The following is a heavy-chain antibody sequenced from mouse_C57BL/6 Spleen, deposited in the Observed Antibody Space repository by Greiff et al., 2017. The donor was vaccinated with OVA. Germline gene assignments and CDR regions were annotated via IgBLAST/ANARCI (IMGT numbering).Heavy chain of an antibody. V-gene: IGHV14-3*01. J-gene: IGHJ2*01. CDR1: GFNIKNTY. Sequence: VQLQQSVAELVRPGASVKLSCTASGFNIKNTYMHWVKQRPEQGLEWIGRIDPANGNTKYAPKLQGKAPITADTSSNTAYLQLSSLTAEDTDIYYCASEIYDGYYDYFDYWGQGTTLTVSS. CDR3: ASEIYDGYYDYFDY. CDR2: IDPANGNT. D-gene: IGHD2-3*01.